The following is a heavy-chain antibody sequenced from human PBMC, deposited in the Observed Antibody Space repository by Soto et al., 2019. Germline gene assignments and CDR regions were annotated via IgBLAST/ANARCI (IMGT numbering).Heavy chain of an antibody. CDR2: ISYDGSNK. CDR3: ARDLSYSSSWYSSWGY. D-gene: IGHD6-13*01. CDR1: GFTFSSYA. J-gene: IGHJ4*02. Sequence: ESGGGVVQPGRSLRLSCAASGFTFSSYAMHWVRQAPGKGLEWVAVISYDGSNKYYADSVKGRFTISRDNSKNTLYLQMNSLRAEDTAVYYCARDLSYSSSWYSSWGYWCQGTLVTVSS. V-gene: IGHV3-30-3*01.